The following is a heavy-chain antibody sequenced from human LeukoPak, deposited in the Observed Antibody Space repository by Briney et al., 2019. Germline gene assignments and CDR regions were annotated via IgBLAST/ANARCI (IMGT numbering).Heavy chain of an antibody. D-gene: IGHD2-21*02. CDR3: TKHTYCGGDCYSGYFDY. CDR2: VGGSGDRT. Sequence: GGSLRLSCEPSGLTFRSFAMGWVRQVPGKGRGWVSVVGGSGDRTYYADSVKGRFTISRDNSKNTLYLQMNSLRAEDTAVYFCTKHTYCGGDCYSGYFDYWGQGTLVTVSS. J-gene: IGHJ4*02. CDR1: GLTFRSFA. V-gene: IGHV3-23*01.